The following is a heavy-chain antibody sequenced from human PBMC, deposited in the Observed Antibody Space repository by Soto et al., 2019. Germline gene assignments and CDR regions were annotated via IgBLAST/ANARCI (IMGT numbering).Heavy chain of an antibody. CDR2: INAGNGNT. D-gene: IGHD6-6*01. Sequence: ASVKISCKASGYTFTSYAMHWVRQAPGQRLEWMGWINAGNGNTKYSQKFQGRVTITRDTSASTAYMELSSLRSEDTAVYYCASISSSRYYYGMDVWGQGTTVTDSS. CDR1: GYTFTSYA. V-gene: IGHV1-3*01. CDR3: ASISSSRYYYGMDV. J-gene: IGHJ6*02.